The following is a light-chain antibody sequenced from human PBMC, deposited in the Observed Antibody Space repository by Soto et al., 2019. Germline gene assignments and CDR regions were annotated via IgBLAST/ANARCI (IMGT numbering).Light chain of an antibody. CDR1: QTISFR. J-gene: IGKJ1*01. V-gene: IGKV1-5*03. Sequence: DIQMTQSPSTLSASVGDRVTITCRASQTISFRLAWFQQKPGKAPNLLIYKASSLESGVPSRFSGSRSGTEFTLTISSLQPDDFATYYCHQYDTYPLTFGQGTKVEV. CDR3: HQYDTYPLT. CDR2: KAS.